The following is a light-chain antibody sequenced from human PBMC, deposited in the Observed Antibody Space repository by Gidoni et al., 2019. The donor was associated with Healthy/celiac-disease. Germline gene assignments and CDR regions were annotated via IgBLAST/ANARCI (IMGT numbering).Light chain of an antibody. V-gene: IGKV3-11*01. Sequence: TLSLSPGERATLSCRASQSVSSYLTWYHQKPGQAPSLLIYDASNRATGIPARFSGSGSGTDFTLTISRLEPEDFAVYDCQQRSNWWTFGQGTKVEIK. CDR1: QSVSSY. CDR2: DAS. CDR3: QQRSNWWT. J-gene: IGKJ1*01.